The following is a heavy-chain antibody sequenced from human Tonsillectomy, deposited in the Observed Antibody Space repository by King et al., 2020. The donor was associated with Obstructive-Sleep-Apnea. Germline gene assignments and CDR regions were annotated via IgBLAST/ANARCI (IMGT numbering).Heavy chain of an antibody. CDR1: GGAVSSGGYY. J-gene: IGHJ4*02. V-gene: IGHV4-31*03. Sequence: VQLQESGPGLVKPSQTLSLTCSVSGGAVSSGGYYWSWIRQDPGKGLEWIGHIYVSGITFYTPSLKSRVTISADTSKNQFSLRLSSVTAADTAVYYCARAAPSYPVTNTFDFWGQGTLVIVSS. CDR3: ARAAPSYPVTNTFDF. CDR2: IYVSGIT. D-gene: IGHD1-26*01.